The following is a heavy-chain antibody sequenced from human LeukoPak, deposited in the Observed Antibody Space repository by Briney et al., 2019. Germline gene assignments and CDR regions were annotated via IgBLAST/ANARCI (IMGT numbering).Heavy chain of an antibody. D-gene: IGHD3-3*01. CDR1: GGSISSSSYY. CDR3: ARTYYDFWSGYRPDYYYMDV. J-gene: IGHJ6*03. CDR2: IYYSGST. Sequence: SETLSLTCTVSGGSISSSSYYWGWIRQPPGKGLEWIGSIYYSGSTYYNPSLKSRVTKSVDTSKNQFSLKLSSVTAADTAVYYCARTYYDFWSGYRPDYYYMDVWGKGTTVTVSS. V-gene: IGHV4-39*01.